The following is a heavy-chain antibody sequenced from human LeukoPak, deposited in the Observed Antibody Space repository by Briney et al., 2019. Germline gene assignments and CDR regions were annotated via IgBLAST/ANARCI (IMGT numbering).Heavy chain of an antibody. J-gene: IGHJ4*02. CDR1: GFIVSSNY. Sequence: EPGGSLRLSCAVSGFIVSSNYMNWVRQAPGKGLEWVAFIRYDGSNKYYADSVKGRFTISRDNSKNTLYLQMNSLRAEDTAVYYCAKVPWGSSTRREYYFDYWGQGTLVTVSS. CDR3: AKVPWGSSTRREYYFDY. CDR2: IRYDGSNK. V-gene: IGHV3-30*02. D-gene: IGHD2-2*01.